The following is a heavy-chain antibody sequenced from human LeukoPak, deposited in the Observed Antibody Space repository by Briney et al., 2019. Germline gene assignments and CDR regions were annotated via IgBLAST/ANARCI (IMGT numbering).Heavy chain of an antibody. CDR3: ARARITIFGVVITPFDY. D-gene: IGHD3-3*01. V-gene: IGHV1-2*02. J-gene: IGHJ4*02. CDR1: GYTFTGYY. Sequence: ASVKVSCKASGYTFTGYYMHWVRQAPGQGLEWMGWINPNSGGTNYAQKFQGRVTMTRDTSISTAYMELSRLRSDDTAVYYCARARITIFGVVITPFDYWGQGTLVTVSS. CDR2: INPNSGGT.